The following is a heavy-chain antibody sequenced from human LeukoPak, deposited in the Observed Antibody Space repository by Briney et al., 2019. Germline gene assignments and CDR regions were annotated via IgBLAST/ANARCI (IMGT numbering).Heavy chain of an antibody. J-gene: IGHJ1*01. V-gene: IGHV1-24*01. CDR1: GYTLTELS. D-gene: IGHD4-17*01. Sequence: ASVKVSCKVSGYTLTELSMHWVRQAPGKGLEWMGGFDPEDGETIYAQKFQGRVTMTEDTSTDTAYMELSSLRSEDTAVHYCATVVRDGDYGYFQHWGQGTLVTVSS. CDR2: FDPEDGET. CDR3: ATVVRDGDYGYFQH.